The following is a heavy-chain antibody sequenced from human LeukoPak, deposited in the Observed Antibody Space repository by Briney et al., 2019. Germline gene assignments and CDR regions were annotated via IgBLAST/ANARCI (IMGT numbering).Heavy chain of an antibody. CDR2: INAGNGNT. J-gene: IGHJ4*02. CDR1: VYTFTRYA. V-gene: IGHV1-3*01. CDR3: ARDGYCSGGSCYPTDY. Sequence: ASVKVSFKASVYTFTRYALHWVRQAPGQRLAWVGWINAGNGNTKYSQKFQGRVTITRDTSASTAYMELSSLRSEDTAVYYCARDGYCSGGSCYPTDYWGQGTLVTVSS. D-gene: IGHD2-15*01.